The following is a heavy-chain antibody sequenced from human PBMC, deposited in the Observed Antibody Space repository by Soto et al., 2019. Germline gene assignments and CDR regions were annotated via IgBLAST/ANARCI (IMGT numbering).Heavy chain of an antibody. J-gene: IGHJ6*02. D-gene: IGHD1-1*01. Sequence: VGSLRLSCVASGFNFGTYAVHWVRQAPGKGLQWVALIAYDGINTYYADSVKGRFTISRDNSKNTLHLQMNSLRPEDTGVYFCARVTPGNNLYYFSGLDVWGQGTSVTVSS. V-gene: IGHV3-30-3*01. CDR1: GFNFGTYA. CDR3: ARVTPGNNLYYFSGLDV. CDR2: IAYDGINT.